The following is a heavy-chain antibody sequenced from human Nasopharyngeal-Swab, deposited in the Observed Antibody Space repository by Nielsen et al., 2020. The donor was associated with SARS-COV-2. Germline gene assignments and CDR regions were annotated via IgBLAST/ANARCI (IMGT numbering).Heavy chain of an antibody. CDR2: IRSKANNYAT. J-gene: IGHJ4*02. CDR1: GFSFSGSA. V-gene: IGHV3-73*01. Sequence: GESLKISCAASGFSFSGSAMHWVRQASGKGLEWLGRIRSKANNYATSYAASVEGKFTISRDDSKNTAYLQMNSLITEDTAVYFCSGHYFDFWSGYHPLDYWGQGALVTVSS. CDR3: SGHYFDFWSGYHPLDY. D-gene: IGHD3-3*01.